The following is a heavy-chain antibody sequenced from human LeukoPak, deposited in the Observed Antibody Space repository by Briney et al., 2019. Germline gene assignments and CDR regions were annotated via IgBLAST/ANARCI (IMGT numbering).Heavy chain of an antibody. CDR1: GGSISSYY. J-gene: IGHJ6*02. CDR2: IYYSGST. D-gene: IGHD2-2*01. CDR3: ARQGTSWLGYYYYYGMDV. V-gene: IGHV4-59*08. Sequence: SETLSLTCTVSGGSISSYYWSWIRQPPGKGLEWIGYIYYSGSTNYNPSLKSRVTISVDTSKNQFSLKPSSVTAADTAVYYCARQGTSWLGYYYYYGMDVWGQGTTVTVSS.